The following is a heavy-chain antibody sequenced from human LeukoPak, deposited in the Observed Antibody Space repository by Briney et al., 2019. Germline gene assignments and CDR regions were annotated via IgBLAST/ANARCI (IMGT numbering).Heavy chain of an antibody. CDR3: ARDPTQYTTAWYSDY. CDR1: GFIFTTYW. V-gene: IGHV3-7*01. Sequence: GGSLRLSCAASGFIFTTYWMSWVRQAPGKGLEWVAHINIDGNEKFYVDSVRGRFTISRDNAENSLLLQMNNLRAEDTAVYYCARDPTQYTTAWYSDYWGQGTLVTVSS. J-gene: IGHJ4*02. D-gene: IGHD1-26*01. CDR2: INIDGNEK.